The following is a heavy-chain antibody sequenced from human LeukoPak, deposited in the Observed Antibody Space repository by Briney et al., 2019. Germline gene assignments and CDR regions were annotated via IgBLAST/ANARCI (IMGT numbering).Heavy chain of an antibody. J-gene: IGHJ3*01. D-gene: IGHD5-18*01. CDR3: AKDRHVETAQVGSSDL. Sequence: GGSLILSCAASGFTFSTYAMSWVRQAPGKGLEWVSTIIGSGGSTFYADTVRGRFTISRDNSKNRLYLEMNNLRAEDTSLYYCAKDRHVETAQVGSSDLWGQGTMVTVSS. CDR2: IIGSGGST. CDR1: GFTFSTYA. V-gene: IGHV3-23*01.